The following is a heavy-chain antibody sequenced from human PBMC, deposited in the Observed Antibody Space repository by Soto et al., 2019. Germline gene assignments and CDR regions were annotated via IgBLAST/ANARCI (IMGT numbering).Heavy chain of an antibody. CDR2: IYHNGRF. D-gene: IGHD3-9*01. CDR1: GVSITSNC. CDR3: VRYDWYRYEP. J-gene: IGHJ5*02. Sequence: TSETLSLTCAVSGVSITSNCWSWVRQPPGKGLEWIGEIYHNGRFNYNPSLRSRLTISIDKSKNQLSLQLTSVTAADKAVHYCVRYDWYRYEPWGPGTLVNVPS. V-gene: IGHV4-4*02.